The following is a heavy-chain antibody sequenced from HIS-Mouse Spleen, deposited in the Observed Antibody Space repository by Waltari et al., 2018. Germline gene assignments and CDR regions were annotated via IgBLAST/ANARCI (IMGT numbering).Heavy chain of an antibody. CDR2: IYYSGST. Sequence: QLQLQESGPGLVKPSETLSLTCTVPCCPVSRNSSYGGWIGQPPGKGLEWIGSIYYSGSTYYNPSLKSRVTISVDTSKNQFSLKLSSVTAADTAVYYCAREIPYSSSWYDWYFDLWGRGTLVTVSS. CDR1: CCPVSRNSSY. V-gene: IGHV4-39*07. J-gene: IGHJ2*01. CDR3: AREIPYSSSWYDWYFDL. D-gene: IGHD6-13*01.